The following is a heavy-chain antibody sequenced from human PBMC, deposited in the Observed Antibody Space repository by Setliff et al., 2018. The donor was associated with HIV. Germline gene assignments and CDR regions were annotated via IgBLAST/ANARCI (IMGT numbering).Heavy chain of an antibody. Sequence: GESLKISCAASGFTFDNSAMGWVRQAPGKGLEWVSTIGGNGDDTNYADSVRGRFTISRDNSRNTLYVQMNSPRAEDTAIYYCARTVEHLIRGWGFNYYYYMDVWGRGTTVTVS. V-gene: IGHV3-23*01. CDR3: ARTVEHLIRGWGFNYYYYMDV. CDR2: IGGNGDDT. CDR1: GFTFDNSA. J-gene: IGHJ6*03. D-gene: IGHD3-16*01.